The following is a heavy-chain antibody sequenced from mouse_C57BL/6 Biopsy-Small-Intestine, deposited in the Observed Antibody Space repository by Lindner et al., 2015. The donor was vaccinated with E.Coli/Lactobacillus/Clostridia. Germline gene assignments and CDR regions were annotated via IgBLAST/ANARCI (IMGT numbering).Heavy chain of an antibody. D-gene: IGHD3-1*01. CDR3: VRVNRGWHFDS. J-gene: IGHJ4*01. CDR2: INPYSGAT. CDR1: GDTFTDYQ. Sequence: SVKVSCKASGDTFTDYQFLHWVRQAPGQGLEWIGWINPYSGATRDAQKFQGRVTLTRDMSISTAYLEVSSLGSDDTAVYICVRVNRGWHFDSWGQGTLVTVSS. V-gene: IGHV1S29*02.